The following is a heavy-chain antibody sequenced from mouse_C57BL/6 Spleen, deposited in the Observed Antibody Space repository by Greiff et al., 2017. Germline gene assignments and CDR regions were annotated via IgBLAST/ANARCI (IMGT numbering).Heavy chain of an antibody. CDR3: ARSNYGDWYFDG. Sequence: EVQLQQSGPELVKPGASVKISCKASGYSFTGYFMNWVMQSHGKSLEWIGRINPYNGDTFYNQKFKGKATLTVDKSSSTAHMELRSLTSEDSAVYYCARSNYGDWYFDGWGTGATVTVSS. V-gene: IGHV1-20*01. J-gene: IGHJ1*03. CDR1: GYSFTGYF. CDR2: INPYNGDT. D-gene: IGHD1-1*02.